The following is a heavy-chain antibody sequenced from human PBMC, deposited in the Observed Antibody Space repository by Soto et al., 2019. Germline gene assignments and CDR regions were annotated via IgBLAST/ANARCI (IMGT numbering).Heavy chain of an antibody. Sequence: EVQLLESGGGLVQPGGSLRLSCAASGFTFSSYAMTWVRQAPGKGPEWVSVISGSGDTTYYPDSLKGRFTISRDNSKDTLYLQMNTLRAEDTAVYYCAKGPSSGWYYFDYWGQGTLVTVSS. D-gene: IGHD6-19*01. V-gene: IGHV3-23*01. J-gene: IGHJ4*02. CDR2: ISGSGDTT. CDR3: AKGPSSGWYYFDY. CDR1: GFTFSSYA.